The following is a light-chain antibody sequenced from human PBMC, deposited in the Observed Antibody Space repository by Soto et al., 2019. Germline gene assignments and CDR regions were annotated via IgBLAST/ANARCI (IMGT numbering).Light chain of an antibody. V-gene: IGKV3-11*01. Sequence: IVMTQSPAILFLSPGERATLSCRASQSVTSYLAWYQQKPGQAPRLLIYDASNRATGTPARFSGSGSGTDFTLTISSLEPEDFAVYYCQQRSNWPLTFGGGTKVEIK. J-gene: IGKJ4*01. CDR1: QSVTSY. CDR2: DAS. CDR3: QQRSNWPLT.